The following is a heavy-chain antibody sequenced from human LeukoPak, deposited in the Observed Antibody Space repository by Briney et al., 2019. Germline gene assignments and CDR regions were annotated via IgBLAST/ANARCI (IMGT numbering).Heavy chain of an antibody. CDR1: GFTFDDYA. D-gene: IGHD1-26*01. CDR2: ISWNSGSI. Sequence: PGRSLRLSCAASGFTFDDYAMHWVRQAPGKGLEWVSGISWNSGSIGYADSVKGRFTISRDNAKNSLYLQMNSLRAEDTALYYCAKDIVHSGSHLGGMDVWGQGTTVTVSS. J-gene: IGHJ6*02. V-gene: IGHV3-9*01. CDR3: AKDIVHSGSHLGGMDV.